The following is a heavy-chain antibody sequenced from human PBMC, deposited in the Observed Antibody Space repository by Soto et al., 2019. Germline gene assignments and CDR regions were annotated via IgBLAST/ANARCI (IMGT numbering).Heavy chain of an antibody. CDR1: GYTFSAYY. Sequence: QVQLVQSGVEVKNPGASVKVSCKASGYTFSAYYMHWVRQAPGQGLEWMGYIHPDSGDTNYAQKFQGWVTMTSDTSIRTVYMELTRLKSDDTAVYYCTRRDYSWAFDIWGQGTMLTVSS. CDR3: TRRDYSWAFDI. CDR2: IHPDSGDT. D-gene: IGHD4-17*01. V-gene: IGHV1-2*04. J-gene: IGHJ3*02.